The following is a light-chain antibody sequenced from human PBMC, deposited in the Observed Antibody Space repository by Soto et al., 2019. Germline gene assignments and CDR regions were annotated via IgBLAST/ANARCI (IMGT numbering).Light chain of an antibody. CDR3: QQSYNSHT. Sequence: DIPMTQSPSSLSASVGDRVTITCRASQSISNHLNWYQQKPGQAPKLLIYAASTLQSGVPSRFSGSGYETDFTLTISSLQPEDFATYYCQQSYNSHTFGQGTKLAIK. J-gene: IGKJ2*01. V-gene: IGKV1-39*01. CDR2: AAS. CDR1: QSISNH.